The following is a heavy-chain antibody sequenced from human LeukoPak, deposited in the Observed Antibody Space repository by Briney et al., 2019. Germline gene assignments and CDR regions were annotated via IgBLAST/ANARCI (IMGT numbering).Heavy chain of an antibody. CDR2: IIPILGIA. J-gene: IGHJ4*02. D-gene: IGHD6-13*01. CDR1: GGTFSSYA. V-gene: IGHV1-69*04. Sequence: GASVKVSCKASGGTFSSYAISWVRQAPGQGLEWMGRIIPILGIANYAQKFQGRVTITADKSTSTAHMELSSLRSEDTAVYYCARDGGSSWYYFDYWGQGTLVTVSS. CDR3: ARDGGSSWYYFDY.